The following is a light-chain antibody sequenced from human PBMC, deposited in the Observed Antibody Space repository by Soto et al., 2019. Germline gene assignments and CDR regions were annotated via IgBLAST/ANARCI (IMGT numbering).Light chain of an antibody. Sequence: EIVLTQSPGTLSLSPGDGATLFCRASQSVSGTYLAWYQQKPGQAPRLLIYGASSRATGIPGRFSGSGSGTAFTLTTRRLAPEDFEGYYCQQYGCSITFGRGSRVEI. CDR3: QQYGCSIT. J-gene: IGKJ5*01. CDR2: GAS. V-gene: IGKV3-20*01. CDR1: QSVSGTY.